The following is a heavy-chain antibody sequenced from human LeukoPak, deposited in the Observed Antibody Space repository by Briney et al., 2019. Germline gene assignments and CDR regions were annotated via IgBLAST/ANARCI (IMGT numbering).Heavy chain of an antibody. CDR1: GYTFTSYY. V-gene: IGHV1-46*01. CDR3: ARDQDGYNSPGY. Sequence: ASVKVFCKASGYTFTSYYMHWVRQAPGQGVEWMGIINPSGGSTSYAQKFQGRVTMTRDTSTSTVYMELSSLRSEDTAVYYCARDQDGYNSPGYWGQGTLVTVSS. CDR2: INPSGGST. D-gene: IGHD5-24*01. J-gene: IGHJ4*02.